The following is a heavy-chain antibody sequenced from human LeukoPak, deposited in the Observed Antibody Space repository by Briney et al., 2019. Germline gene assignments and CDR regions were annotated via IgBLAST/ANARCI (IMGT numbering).Heavy chain of an antibody. Sequence: GGSLRLSWAASGFTFSRYAMHSARHAPGRGLEWVAFTSEEENYKYYADSVKGRFTISRDNSKNTLYLQMNSLRAEDTAVYFCASKIGDDLDYWGQGTLVTVSS. CDR1: GFTFSRYA. V-gene: IGHV3-30*04. D-gene: IGHD3-16*01. CDR3: ASKIGDDLDY. CDR2: TSEEENYK. J-gene: IGHJ4*02.